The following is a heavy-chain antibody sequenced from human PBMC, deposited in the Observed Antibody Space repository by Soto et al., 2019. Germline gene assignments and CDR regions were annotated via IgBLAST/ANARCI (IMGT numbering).Heavy chain of an antibody. D-gene: IGHD3-10*01. J-gene: IGHJ6*02. CDR3: ARAQNTGYYFYGMDV. CDR1: GFTLSSYE. Sequence: PGGSLRLSCAASGFTLSSYEMNWVRQAPGKGLEWLSYISPSDSTTYYADSVGGRFTISRDNAKNSLYLQMNTLRAEDTAFYYCARAQNTGYYFYGMDVWGQGTTVTVSS. V-gene: IGHV3-48*03. CDR2: ISPSDSTT.